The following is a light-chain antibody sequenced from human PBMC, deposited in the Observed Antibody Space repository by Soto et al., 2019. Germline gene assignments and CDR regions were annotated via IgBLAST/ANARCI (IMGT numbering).Light chain of an antibody. J-gene: IGLJ2*01. CDR3: CSYTSGTSLI. V-gene: IGLV2-14*03. Sequence: QSVLTQPASVSGSPGQSITISCTGTSSDIGGYKYVSWYQQHPGKVPKLLIYDVNNRPSGVSDRFSGSKSGNTASLTISGLQAEDEAEYYCCSYTSGTSLIFGGGTQLTVL. CDR1: SSDIGGYKY. CDR2: DVN.